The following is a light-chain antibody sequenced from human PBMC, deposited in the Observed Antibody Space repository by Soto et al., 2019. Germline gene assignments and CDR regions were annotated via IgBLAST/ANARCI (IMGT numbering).Light chain of an antibody. CDR1: QSVSSTY. CDR3: QQFGSSPRT. CDR2: GAS. J-gene: IGKJ1*01. Sequence: VLTQSPGTQSLSPGERATLSCRASQSVSSTYLAWYQQKPGQAPRLLIYGASSRATGIPDRFSGSGSGTDVTLTISRLEPEDFAVYYCQQFGSSPRTFGKGTEVEI. V-gene: IGKV3-20*01.